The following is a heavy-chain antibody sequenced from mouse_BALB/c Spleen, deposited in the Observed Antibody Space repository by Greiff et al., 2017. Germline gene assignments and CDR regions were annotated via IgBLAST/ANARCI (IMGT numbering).Heavy chain of an antibody. CDR2: IWAGGST. CDR3: ARESRITTATDY. V-gene: IGHV2-9*02. J-gene: IGHJ2*01. CDR1: GFSLTSYG. D-gene: IGHD1-2*01. Sequence: VQRVESGPGLVAPSQSLSITCTVSGFSLTSYGVHWVRQPPGKGLEWLGVIWAGGSTNYNSALMSRLSISKDNSKSQVFLKMNSLQTDDTAMYYCARESRITTATDYWGQGTTLTVSS.